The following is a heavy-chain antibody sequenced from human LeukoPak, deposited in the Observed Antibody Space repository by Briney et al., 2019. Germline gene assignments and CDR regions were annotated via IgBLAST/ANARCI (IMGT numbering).Heavy chain of an antibody. CDR3: ATNGKYYYGMDV. CDR2: IIPILGIA. V-gene: IGHV1-69*04. CDR1: GGTFSSYA. J-gene: IGHJ6*02. D-gene: IGHD2-8*01. Sequence: SVKVSCKASGGTFSSYAIRWVRQAPGQGLEWMGRIIPILGIANYAQKFQGRVTITADKSTSTAYMELSSLRSEDTAVYYCATNGKYYYGMDVWGQGTTVTVSS.